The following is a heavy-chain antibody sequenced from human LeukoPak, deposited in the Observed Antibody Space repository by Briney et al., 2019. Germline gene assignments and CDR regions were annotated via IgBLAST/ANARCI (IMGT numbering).Heavy chain of an antibody. D-gene: IGHD3-10*01. CDR2: ISAYNGYT. V-gene: IGHV1-18*01. CDR3: ARFYYGSGSYYYFDY. J-gene: IGHJ4*02. Sequence: GASVKVSCKASGYTFTNYSISWVRQAPGQGLEWMGWISAYNGYTNYAQKLQGRVTMTTDTSTGTAYMELRSLRSDDTAVYYCARFYYGSGSYYYFDYWGQGTLVTVPS. CDR1: GYTFTNYS.